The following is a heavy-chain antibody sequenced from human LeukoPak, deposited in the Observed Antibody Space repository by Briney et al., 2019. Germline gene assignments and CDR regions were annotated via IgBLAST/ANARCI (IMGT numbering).Heavy chain of an antibody. CDR1: GFTFSSYA. CDR2: ISGSGGST. D-gene: IGHD3-3*01. J-gene: IGHJ5*02. Sequence: GGSLRLSCAASGFTFSSYAMSWVRQAPGKGLEWVSAISGSGGSTYYADSVKGRFTISRDNSKNTLYLQMNSLRAEDTAVYHCAKNPYDFWSGYYRIGWFDPWGQGTLVTVSS. V-gene: IGHV3-23*01. CDR3: AKNPYDFWSGYYRIGWFDP.